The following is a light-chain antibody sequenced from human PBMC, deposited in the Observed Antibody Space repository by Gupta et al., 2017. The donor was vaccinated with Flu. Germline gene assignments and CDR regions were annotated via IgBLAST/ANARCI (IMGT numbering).Light chain of an antibody. CDR1: SSNIGSNY. CDR2: RNN. V-gene: IGLV1-47*01. Sequence: QSVLTQPPSASGTPGQRVTISCSGSSSNIGSNYVYWYQQLPGTAPKLRIYRNNQRPSGVPDRFSGSKSGTSASLAISGLRSEDEADYYCAAWDDSLSGPVVGGGTKLTVL. J-gene: IGLJ3*02. CDR3: AAWDDSLSGPV.